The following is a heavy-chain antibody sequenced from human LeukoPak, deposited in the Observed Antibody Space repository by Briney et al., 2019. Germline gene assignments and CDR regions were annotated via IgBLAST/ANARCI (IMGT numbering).Heavy chain of an antibody. J-gene: IGHJ4*02. D-gene: IGHD3-22*01. CDR3: ARGRGDYDSSGYYPFDY. CDR2: INHSGST. Sequence: SETLSLTCTVSGGSISSNNYYWSWIRQPPGKGLEWIGEINHSGSTNYNPSLKSRVTISVDTSKNQFSLKLSSVTAADTAVYYCARGRGDYDSSGYYPFDYWGQGTLVTVSS. CDR1: GGSISSNNYY. V-gene: IGHV4-39*07.